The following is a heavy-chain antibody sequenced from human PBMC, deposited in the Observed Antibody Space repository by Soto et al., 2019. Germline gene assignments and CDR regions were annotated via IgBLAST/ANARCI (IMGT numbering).Heavy chain of an antibody. D-gene: IGHD1-1*01. CDR2: IKSKPEDGTI. CDR3: TTSNLGVDY. CDR1: GLTFSDVW. V-gene: IGHV3-15*01. J-gene: IGHJ4*02. Sequence: LRLSCETSGLTFSDVWMTWVRQAPGKGLEWVGRIKSKPEDGTIDYAAPVKGRFTISRDDSKKTLYLQMKSLKPDDTGVYYCTTSNLGVDYWGPGXQVTVYS.